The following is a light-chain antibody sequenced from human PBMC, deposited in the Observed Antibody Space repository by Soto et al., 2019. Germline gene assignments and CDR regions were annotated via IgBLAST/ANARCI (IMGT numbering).Light chain of an antibody. CDR3: AAWDDSLNGPV. Sequence: QSVLTQPPSASGTPGQRVTISCSGSSSNIGSNAVNWYQQPPGTAPKLLIYSTNQRPSGVPDRFSGSKSGTSASLAISGLQSDDEADYYCAAWDDSLNGPVFGGGTKLTVL. CDR1: SSNIGSNA. CDR2: STN. J-gene: IGLJ2*01. V-gene: IGLV1-44*01.